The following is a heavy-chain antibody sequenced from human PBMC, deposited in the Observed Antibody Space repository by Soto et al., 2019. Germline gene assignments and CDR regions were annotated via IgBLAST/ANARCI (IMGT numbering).Heavy chain of an antibody. J-gene: IGHJ4*02. CDR1: GYTFNNYW. CDR3: ARLSGYSSGWYPDY. Sequence: GESLKISCKASGYTFNNYWITWVRQTPGKGLEWMGRIESSDSYTNYSPSFQGHVTISVDKSISTAYLQWRNLRASDTAMYYCARLSGYSSGWYPDYWGQGALVTVSS. CDR2: IESSDSYT. V-gene: IGHV5-10-1*01. D-gene: IGHD6-19*01.